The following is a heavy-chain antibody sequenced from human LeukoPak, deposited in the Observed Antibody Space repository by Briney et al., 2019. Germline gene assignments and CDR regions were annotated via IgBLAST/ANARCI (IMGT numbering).Heavy chain of an antibody. CDR3: VRVGYSYGYGDWNHFDY. Sequence: GGTLRLSCGASGFTVSSNYMSWVRQAPGKGLEGVSIIYSGGRTYYADSVTGRFTISRDNSNNTLYLQMNSLRAEDTAVYFCVRVGYSYGYGDWNHFDYWGQGTLVTVSS. D-gene: IGHD5-18*01. CDR2: IYSGGRT. CDR1: GFTVSSNY. J-gene: IGHJ4*02. V-gene: IGHV3-66*02.